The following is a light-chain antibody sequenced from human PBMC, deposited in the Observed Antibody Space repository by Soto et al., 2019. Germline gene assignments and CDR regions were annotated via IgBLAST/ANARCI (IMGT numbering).Light chain of an antibody. CDR2: DAT. Sequence: DIQITQSPSSLSASVGDRVTITCQASQDITNFLNWYQQKPGKAPKLLIYDATYLEKGAPSRFSGSGSGTDFTFTISSLQPEDFATYFCQQYDDLPLTFGGGTKVEIK. V-gene: IGKV1-33*01. J-gene: IGKJ4*01. CDR1: QDITNF. CDR3: QQYDDLPLT.